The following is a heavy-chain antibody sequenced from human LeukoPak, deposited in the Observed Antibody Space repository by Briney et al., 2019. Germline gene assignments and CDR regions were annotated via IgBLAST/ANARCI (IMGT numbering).Heavy chain of an antibody. CDR2: IYYSGST. Sequence: PSETLSLTCTVSGGSISSSSYYWGWIRQPPGKGLEWNGSIYYSGSTYYNPSLKSRVTISVDTSKNQFSLKLSSVTAADTAVYYCARHRMYYYDSSGRGVADAFDIWGQGTMVTVSS. J-gene: IGHJ3*02. D-gene: IGHD3-22*01. CDR1: GGSISSSSYY. CDR3: ARHRMYYYDSSGRGVADAFDI. V-gene: IGHV4-39*01.